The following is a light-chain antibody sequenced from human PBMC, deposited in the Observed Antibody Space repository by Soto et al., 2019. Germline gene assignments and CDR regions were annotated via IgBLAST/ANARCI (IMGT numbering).Light chain of an antibody. V-gene: IGKV1-39*01. CDR2: AAS. Sequence: DIQITQSPASLCASVGDIVSITCRASQSISSYLNWYQQKPGKAPKLLIYAASSLQSGVPSRFSGSGSGTDFTLTISSLQPEDFATYYCQQSYSTLGPFGQGTKVDIK. CDR3: QQSYSTLGP. J-gene: IGKJ1*01. CDR1: QSISSY.